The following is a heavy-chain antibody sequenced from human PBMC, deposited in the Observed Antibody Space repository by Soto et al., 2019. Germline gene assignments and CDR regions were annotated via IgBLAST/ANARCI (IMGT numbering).Heavy chain of an antibody. CDR2: ISGSGGST. D-gene: IGHD6-13*01. J-gene: IGHJ4*02. V-gene: IGHV3-23*01. Sequence: GWSLRLSCASSVFTFITYAMSWVRQAPGKGLEWVSAISGSGGSTYYADSVKGRFTISRDNSKNTLYLQMNSLRAEDTAVYYCAKGLAGSSWYGIHYWGQGTLVTVSS. CDR3: AKGLAGSSWYGIHY. CDR1: VFTFITYA.